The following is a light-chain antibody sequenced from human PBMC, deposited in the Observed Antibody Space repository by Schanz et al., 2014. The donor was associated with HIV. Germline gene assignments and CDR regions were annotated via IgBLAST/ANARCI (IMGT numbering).Light chain of an antibody. J-gene: IGLJ3*02. CDR2: NTY. V-gene: IGLV1-44*01. CDR3: AAWDDSLKGWV. CDR1: SSSIKTNT. Sequence: QSVLTQPPSASGTPGQRVTISCSGSSSSIKTNTVNWFQQLPGTAPKLLIYNTYHRPSGVPDRFSGSKSGTSASLAISGLQSEDEADYYCAAWDDSLKGWVFGGGTKLTVL.